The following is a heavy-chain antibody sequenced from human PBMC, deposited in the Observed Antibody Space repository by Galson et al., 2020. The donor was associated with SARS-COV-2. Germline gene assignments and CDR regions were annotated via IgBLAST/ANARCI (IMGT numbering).Heavy chain of an antibody. D-gene: IGHD3-22*01. CDR2: IYQSGST. CDR3: ARAFGYYDTGGYSP. CDR1: AYSISSGYY. V-gene: IGHV4-38-2*02. J-gene: IGHJ5*02. Sequence: SQTLSLTCPVAAYSISSGYYWAWIRQPPGMGLEWIGAIYQSGSTTHNPSLKSRVTISVDTSKNQFSLRLSSVPAADSAVYYCARAFGYYDTGGYSPWGQGTLVTVSS.